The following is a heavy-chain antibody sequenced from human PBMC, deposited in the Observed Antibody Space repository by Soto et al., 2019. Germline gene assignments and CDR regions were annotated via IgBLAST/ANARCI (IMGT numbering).Heavy chain of an antibody. V-gene: IGHV4-39*01. Sequence: SETLSLTCTVSGGSISSSSYYWGWIRQPPGKGLEWIGSIYYSGSTYYNPSLKSRVTISVDTSKNQFSLKLSSVTAADTAVSYXARHELHWSRYTGWFDPWGQGTLVTVSS. CDR3: ARHELHWSRYTGWFDP. CDR2: IYYSGST. D-gene: IGHD3-16*02. CDR1: GGSISSSSYY. J-gene: IGHJ5*02.